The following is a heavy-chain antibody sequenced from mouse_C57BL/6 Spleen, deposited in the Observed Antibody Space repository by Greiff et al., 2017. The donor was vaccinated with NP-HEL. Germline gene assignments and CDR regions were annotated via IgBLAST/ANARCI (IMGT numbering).Heavy chain of an antibody. Sequence: EVQLKESGPGLVKPSQSLSLTCSVTGYSITSGYYWNWIRQFPGNKLEWMGYISYDGSNNYNPSLKNRISITRDTSKNQFFLKLNSVTTEDTATYYCTAQAYYAMDYWGQGTSVTVSS. CDR2: ISYDGSN. CDR3: TAQAYYAMDY. J-gene: IGHJ4*01. D-gene: IGHD3-2*02. V-gene: IGHV3-6*01. CDR1: GYSITSGYY.